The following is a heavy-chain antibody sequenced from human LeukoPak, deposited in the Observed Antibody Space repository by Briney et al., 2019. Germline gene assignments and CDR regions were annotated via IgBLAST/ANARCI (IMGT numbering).Heavy chain of an antibody. V-gene: IGHV4-61*02. CDR2: IYTSGST. J-gene: IGHJ3*02. CDR1: GGSINSGSYY. D-gene: IGHD2-21*02. CDR3: AGAYCGGDCYSGRAFDI. Sequence: SETLSLTCTVSGGSINSGSYYWSWIRQPAGKGLEWIGRIYTSGSTNYNPSLKSRVTISVDTSKNQFSLKLNSVTAADTAVYYCAGAYCGGDCYSGRAFDIWGQGTMVTVSS.